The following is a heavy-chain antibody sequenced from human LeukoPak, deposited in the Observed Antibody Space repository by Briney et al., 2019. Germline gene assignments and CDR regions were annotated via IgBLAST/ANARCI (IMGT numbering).Heavy chain of an antibody. J-gene: IGHJ2*01. CDR2: IYYSGST. CDR1: GGSISIYY. V-gene: IGHV4-59*01. D-gene: IGHD4-17*01. CDR3: ARDRYGDYGSYWYFDL. Sequence: NPSETLSLTCTVSGGSISIYYWSWIWQPPGKGLEWIGYIYYSGSTNYNPSLKSRVTISVDTSKNQFSLKLSSVTAADTAVYYCARDRYGDYGSYWYFDLWGRGTLVTVSS.